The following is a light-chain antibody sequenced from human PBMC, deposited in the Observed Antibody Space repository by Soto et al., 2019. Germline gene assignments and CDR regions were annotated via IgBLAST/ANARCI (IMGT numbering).Light chain of an antibody. CDR2: AAS. CDR3: QQCYSSPRT. V-gene: IGKV1-39*01. CDR1: QSITTC. J-gene: IGKJ1*01. Sequence: DIQMTQSPSTLSASVGDRVTITCRASQSITTCVNWYQQKLGKAPTLLIYAASSLQSGVPSRFSGSGSGTDFTLTISSLQPEDFATYFCQQCYSSPRTFGQGTKVEI.